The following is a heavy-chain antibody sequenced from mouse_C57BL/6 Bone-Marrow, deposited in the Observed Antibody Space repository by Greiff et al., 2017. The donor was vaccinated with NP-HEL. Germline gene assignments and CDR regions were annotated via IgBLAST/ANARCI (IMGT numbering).Heavy chain of an antibody. D-gene: IGHD1-1*01. CDR3: ALNYYGSSYWFAY. CDR1: GFNIKNTY. V-gene: IGHV14-3*01. J-gene: IGHJ3*01. CDR2: IDPANGNT. Sequence: VQLKQSVAELVRPGASVKLSCTASGFNIKNTYMHWVKQRPEQGLEWIGRIDPANGNTKYAPKFQGKATITADTSSNTAYLQLSSLTSEDTAIYYCALNYYGSSYWFAYWGQGTLVTVSA.